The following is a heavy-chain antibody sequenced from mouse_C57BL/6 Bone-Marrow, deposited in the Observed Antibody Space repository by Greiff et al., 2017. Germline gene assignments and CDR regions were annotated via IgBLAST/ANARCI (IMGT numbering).Heavy chain of an antibody. V-gene: IGHV6-3*01. D-gene: IGHD1-1*01. Sequence: EVKLQESGGGLVQPGGSMKLSCVASGFTFSNYWMNWVRQSPEKGLEWVAQIRLKSDNYATHYAESVKGRFTISRDDSKSSVYLQMNNLRAEDTGIYYCTIYYGSPGWYFDVWGTGTTVTVSS. J-gene: IGHJ1*03. CDR2: IRLKSDNYAT. CDR3: TIYYGSPGWYFDV. CDR1: GFTFSNYW.